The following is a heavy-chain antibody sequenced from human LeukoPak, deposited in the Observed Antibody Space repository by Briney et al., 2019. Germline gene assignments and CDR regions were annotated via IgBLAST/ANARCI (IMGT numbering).Heavy chain of an antibody. V-gene: IGHV5-51*01. Sequence: GESLKISCKGSGYSFTSYWIGWVRQMPGKGLEWMGIIYPGDSDTRYSPSFQGQVTISADKSISTAYLQWSSLKASDTAMYCCARLSYCSSTSCSIRYFDYWGQGTLVTVSS. D-gene: IGHD2-2*01. CDR1: GYSFTSYW. J-gene: IGHJ4*02. CDR3: ARLSYCSSTSCSIRYFDY. CDR2: IYPGDSDT.